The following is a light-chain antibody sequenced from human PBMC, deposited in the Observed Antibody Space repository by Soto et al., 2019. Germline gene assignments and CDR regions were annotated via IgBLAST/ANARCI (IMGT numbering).Light chain of an antibody. CDR3: SSYTGRTPPVG. V-gene: IGLV2-14*01. CDR1: SSDIGGYNF. J-gene: IGLJ2*01. Sequence: QSVLTQPASVSGSPGQSITISCTGTSSDIGGYNFVSWYQQHPGKAPKLMIYDVSNRPSGVSNRVSGSKSGNTASLTISGLQAEDEADYYCSSYTGRTPPVGFGGGTKLTVL. CDR2: DVS.